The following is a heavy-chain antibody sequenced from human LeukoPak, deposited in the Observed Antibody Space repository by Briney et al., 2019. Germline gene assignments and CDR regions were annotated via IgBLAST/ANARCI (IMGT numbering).Heavy chain of an antibody. CDR2: MRSSGRHF. D-gene: IGHD2-21*02. CDR1: GFTFSSYS. Sequence: GGSLRLSCAASGFTFSSYSMNWVRQAPGKGLEWFSSMRSSGRHFYYADSLTGRFTISRDNAKNSLYLQMNSLRADDTAVYYCARVLYTGDWSDMDVWGEGTAVTVSS. CDR3: ARVLYTGDWSDMDV. V-gene: IGHV3-21*04. J-gene: IGHJ6*04.